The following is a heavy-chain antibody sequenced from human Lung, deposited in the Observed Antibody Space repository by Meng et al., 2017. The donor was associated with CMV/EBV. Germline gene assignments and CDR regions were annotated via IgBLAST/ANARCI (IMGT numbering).Heavy chain of an antibody. CDR1: GGTFSSYA. D-gene: IGHD2-15*01. V-gene: IGHV1-69*05. CDR3: ARVEMGMVVADY. J-gene: IGHJ4*02. CDR2: IIPIFGTA. Sequence: SXXVSXKASGGTFSSYAISWVRQAPGQGLEWMGGIIPIFGTANYAQKFQGRVTITTDESTSTAYMELSSLRSEDTAVYHCARVEMGMVVADYWGQGTLVTVSS.